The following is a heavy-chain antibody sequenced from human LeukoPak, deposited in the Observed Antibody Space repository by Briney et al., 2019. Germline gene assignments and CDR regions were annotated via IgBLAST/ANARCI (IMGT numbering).Heavy chain of an antibody. CDR1: GYTFTGYY. CDR3: GTLLSNGPFDY. V-gene: IGHV1-2*02. J-gene: IGHJ4*02. CDR2: IYPNTGAT. Sequence: ASVKVSCKASGYTFTGYYMHWVRQDPGQGLEWMGWIYPNTGATKYAQKFQGRVTMTRDTSISTAYMELSGLRSDDTAVYYCGTLLSNGPFDYWGQGSLVTVSS.